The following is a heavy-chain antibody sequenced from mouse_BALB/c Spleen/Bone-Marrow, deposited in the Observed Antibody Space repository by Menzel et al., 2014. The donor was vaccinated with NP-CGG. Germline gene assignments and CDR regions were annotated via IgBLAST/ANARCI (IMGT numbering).Heavy chain of an antibody. CDR3: ARWERGRAWFAY. CDR2: LARANGNP. D-gene: IGHD4-1*01. CDR1: GFNINAPY. V-gene: IGHV14-3*02. Sequence: VQLQQSGAVLVPPGASVKLSCTASGFNINAPYMPSVKLLLEQRLAWLGRLARANGNPNDDPQCQGMATITADTSSNTAYLQHSSLTSEDTAVYYCARWERGRAWFAYWGQGTLVTV. J-gene: IGHJ3*01.